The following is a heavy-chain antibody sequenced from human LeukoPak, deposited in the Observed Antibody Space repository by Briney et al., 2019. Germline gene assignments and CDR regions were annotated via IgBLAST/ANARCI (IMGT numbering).Heavy chain of an antibody. CDR2: ISYDGSNK. D-gene: IGHD3-22*01. CDR1: GFTFSSYA. J-gene: IGHJ4*02. Sequence: GRSLRLSCAASGFTFSSYAMRWVRQAPGKGLEWVAVISYDGSNKYYADSVKGRFTISRDNSKNTLYLQMNSLRAEDTAVYYCARSPEDYYDSSGPLDYWGQGTLVTVSS. CDR3: ARSPEDYYDSSGPLDY. V-gene: IGHV3-30*04.